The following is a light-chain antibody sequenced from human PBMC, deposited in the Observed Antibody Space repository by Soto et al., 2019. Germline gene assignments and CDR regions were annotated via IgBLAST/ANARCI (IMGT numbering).Light chain of an antibody. CDR1: EGISPY. CDR3: LQHKRYPLS. V-gene: IGKV1-9*01. J-gene: IGKJ4*01. Sequence: IQLTQSPSSLSASVGDRVAITCRASEGISPYLAWYQEKPGKVPKILIDTASTLQNGVPPRFSSSGSGTDFTLTISSLQPEDFATYYCLQHKRYPLSFGGGTRVEIK. CDR2: TAS.